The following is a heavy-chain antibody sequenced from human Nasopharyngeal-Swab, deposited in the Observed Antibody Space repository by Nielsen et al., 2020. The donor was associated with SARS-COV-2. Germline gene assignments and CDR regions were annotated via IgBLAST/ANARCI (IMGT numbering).Heavy chain of an antibody. CDR3: ARDPRYSGWDYYYYGMDV. V-gene: IGHV1-8*01. J-gene: IGHJ6*02. CDR2: MNPNSGNT. Sequence: ASVKVSCKASGYTFTSYDINWVRQATGQGLEWMGWMNPNSGNTGYAQKFQGRVTMTRNTSISTAYMELNSLRAEDTAVYYCARDPRYSGWDYYYYGMDVWGQGTTVTVSS. CDR1: GYTFTSYD. D-gene: IGHD6-19*01.